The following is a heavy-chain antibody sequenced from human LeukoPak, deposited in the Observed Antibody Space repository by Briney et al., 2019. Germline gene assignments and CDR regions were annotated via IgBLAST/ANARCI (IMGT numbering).Heavy chain of an antibody. J-gene: IGHJ6*02. Sequence: GGSLRLSRAASGFTFSSYWMSWVRQAPGKGLGWVANIKQDGSEKYYVDSVKGRFTISRDNAKNSLYLQMNSLRAEDTAVYYCARVSARYYYGMDVWGQGTTVTVSS. V-gene: IGHV3-7*01. CDR3: ARVSARYYYGMDV. CDR1: GFTFSSYW. CDR2: IKQDGSEK.